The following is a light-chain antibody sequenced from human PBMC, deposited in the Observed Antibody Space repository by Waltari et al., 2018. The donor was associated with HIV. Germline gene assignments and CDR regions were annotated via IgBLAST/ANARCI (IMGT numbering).Light chain of an antibody. CDR2: SAS. J-gene: IGKJ4*01. CDR1: QSISTW. V-gene: IGKV1-5*03. Sequence: DIQMTQSPSTLSAYVGDTVTITCRASQSISTWLAWCQQRPGRAPKFLIYSASTLESGVPSRFSGSVSGTEFTLTITSLQPDDVATYYCQQYNSYPFTFGGGTKVEI. CDR3: QQYNSYPFT.